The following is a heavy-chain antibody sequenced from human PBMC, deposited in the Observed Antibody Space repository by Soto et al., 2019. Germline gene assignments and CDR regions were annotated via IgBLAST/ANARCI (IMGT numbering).Heavy chain of an antibody. CDR3: AKDHGSGRIYYFDY. Sequence: GGSLRLSCAASGFTFSSYAMSWVRQAPGKGLEWVSAISGSGGSTYYADSVKGRFTISRDNSKNTLYLQMNGLRAEDTAVYYCAKDHGSGRIYYFDYWGQGTLVTVSS. CDR1: GFTFSSYA. CDR2: ISGSGGST. V-gene: IGHV3-23*01. D-gene: IGHD3-10*01. J-gene: IGHJ4*02.